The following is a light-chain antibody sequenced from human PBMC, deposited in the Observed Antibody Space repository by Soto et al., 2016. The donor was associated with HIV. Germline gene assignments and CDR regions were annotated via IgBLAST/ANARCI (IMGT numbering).Light chain of an antibody. V-gene: IGKV1-8*01. CDR1: QSISSY. CDR3: QQYYSYPWT. CDR2: AAS. J-gene: IGKJ1*01. Sequence: AIRMTQSPSSFSASTGDRVTITCRASQSISSYLAWYQQKPGKAPKLLIYAASSLQSGVPSRFSGSGSGTDFTLTISCLQSEDFATYYCQQYYSYPWTFGQGTKVET.